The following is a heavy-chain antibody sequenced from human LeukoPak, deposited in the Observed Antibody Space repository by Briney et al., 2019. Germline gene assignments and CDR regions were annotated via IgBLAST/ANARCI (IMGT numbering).Heavy chain of an antibody. J-gene: IGHJ3*02. D-gene: IGHD2-2*01. CDR3: AREGCSSTSCLSDAFDI. CDR2: IYSGGST. V-gene: IGHV3-53*01. Sequence: TGGSLRLSCAASGFTVSSNYMSWVRQAPGKGLEWVSVIYSGGSTYYADSVKGRFTISRDNSKNTLYLQMNSLRAEDTAVYYCAREGCSSTSCLSDAFDIWGQGTMVTVSS. CDR1: GFTVSSNY.